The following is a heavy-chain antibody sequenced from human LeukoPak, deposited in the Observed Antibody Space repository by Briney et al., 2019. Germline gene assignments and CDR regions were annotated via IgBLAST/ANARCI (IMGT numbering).Heavy chain of an antibody. Sequence: GGSLRLSCAAAGFTFSSYWMSWVSQAPGKGMEWVANIKRDGSDKYYVASVEGRFTISRDNAQNSLYLQMSSLRADDTAMYYCARALYNTGWYPDYFDSWGQGTLVTVSS. CDR3: ARALYNTGWYPDYFDS. CDR2: IKRDGSDK. D-gene: IGHD6-19*01. CDR1: GFTFSSYW. V-gene: IGHV3-7*01. J-gene: IGHJ4*02.